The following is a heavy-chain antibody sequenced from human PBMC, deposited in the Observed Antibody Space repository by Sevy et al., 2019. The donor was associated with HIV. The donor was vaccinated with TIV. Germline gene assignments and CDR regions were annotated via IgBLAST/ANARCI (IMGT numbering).Heavy chain of an antibody. V-gene: IGHV3-30*02. CDR1: KFPFRSNG. CDR2: INFDGSDR. J-gene: IGHJ5*02. D-gene: IGHD2-2*01. CDR3: AKDLRVVIPATMQPADL. Sequence: GGSLRLSCVASKFPFRSNGFHWVRQPPGKGLEWLSYINFDGSDRKHADSVKGRFTVSRDNSKNTLYLQMNSLRAEDTAVYYCAKDLRVVIPATMQPADLWGQGTLVTVSS.